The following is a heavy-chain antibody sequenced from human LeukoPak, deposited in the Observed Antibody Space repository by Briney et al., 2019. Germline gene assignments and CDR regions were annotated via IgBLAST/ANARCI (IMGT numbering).Heavy chain of an antibody. V-gene: IGHV4-39*07. CDR1: GFTFSSYG. J-gene: IGHJ5*02. Sequence: PGGSLRLSCAASGFTFSSYGMHWVRQAPGKGLEWIGSIYYSGSAYYNPSLKSRVTISVDTSKNQFSLKLSSVTAADTAVYYCARDVIAAAGTIPSYNWFDPWGQGTLVTVSS. D-gene: IGHD6-13*01. CDR3: ARDVIAAAGTIPSYNWFDP. CDR2: IYYSGSA.